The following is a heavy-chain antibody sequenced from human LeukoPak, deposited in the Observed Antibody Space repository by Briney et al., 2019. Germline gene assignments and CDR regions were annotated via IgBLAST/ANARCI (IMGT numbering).Heavy chain of an antibody. CDR1: GFTLSSYW. CDR2: IKQDGSEK. V-gene: IGHV3-7*01. Sequence: PGGSLRLSCAASGFTLSSYWMSWVRQAPGKGLEWVANIKQDGSEKYYVDSVKGRFTISRDNAKNSLYLQMNSLRAEDTAVYYCARDLIGYCSGGSCNEGDVWGKGTTVTVSS. CDR3: ARDLIGYCSGGSCNEGDV. D-gene: IGHD2-15*01. J-gene: IGHJ6*04.